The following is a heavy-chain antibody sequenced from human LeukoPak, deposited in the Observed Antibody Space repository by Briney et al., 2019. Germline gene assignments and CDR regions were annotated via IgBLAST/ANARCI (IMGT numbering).Heavy chain of an antibody. Sequence: SETLSLTCTVSGGSISSSSYYWGWIRQPPGKGLKWIGSIYYSGSTYYNPSLKSRVTISVDTSKNQFSLKLSSVTAADTAVYYCARQEYYYDSSGYSYAFDIWGQGTMVTVSS. V-gene: IGHV4-39*01. CDR3: ARQEYYYDSSGYSYAFDI. CDR1: GGSISSSSYY. CDR2: IYYSGST. J-gene: IGHJ3*02. D-gene: IGHD3-22*01.